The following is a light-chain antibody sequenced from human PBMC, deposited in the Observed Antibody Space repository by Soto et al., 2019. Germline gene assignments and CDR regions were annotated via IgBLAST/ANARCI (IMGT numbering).Light chain of an antibody. CDR2: AAS. CDR3: QQYGGSPPYA. CDR1: QSVISSY. J-gene: IGKJ2*01. Sequence: EIVLTQSPGTLSLSPGERATLSCRSSQSVISSYLAWYQHKPGQAPRLLIYAASSRPTGIPDRFSGSGSGTDFTLTISRLEPEDFAVYYCQQYGGSPPYAFGQGTKLEIK. V-gene: IGKV3-20*01.